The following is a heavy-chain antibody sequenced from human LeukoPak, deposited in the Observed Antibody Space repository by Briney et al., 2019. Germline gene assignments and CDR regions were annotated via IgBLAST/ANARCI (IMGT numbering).Heavy chain of an antibody. CDR1: GGSISSYY. D-gene: IGHD2/OR15-2a*01. Sequence: MASETLSLTCTVTGGSISSYYWSWIRQPPGKGLEWIGYIYYCGSTNYNPSLKSRVTISIDTSKQQFSLKLTSVTAADTAVYYCARAFPHFDYWGQGTLVTVSS. J-gene: IGHJ4*02. CDR3: ARAFPHFDY. CDR2: IYYCGST. V-gene: IGHV4-59*12.